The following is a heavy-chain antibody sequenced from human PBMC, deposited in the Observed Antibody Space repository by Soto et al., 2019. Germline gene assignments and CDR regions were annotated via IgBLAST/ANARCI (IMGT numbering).Heavy chain of an antibody. V-gene: IGHV4-59*01. Sequence: SETLSLTCTVSGDSISSSYWSWIRQPPGKGLEWIGYIHYSGSTNYNPSLKSRVTMSVDTSKSQFSLKLSSVTAADTAVYYCAKGSGWHYYWGQGTLVTVS. CDR3: AKGSGWHYY. CDR1: GDSISSSY. D-gene: IGHD6-19*01. J-gene: IGHJ4*02. CDR2: IHYSGST.